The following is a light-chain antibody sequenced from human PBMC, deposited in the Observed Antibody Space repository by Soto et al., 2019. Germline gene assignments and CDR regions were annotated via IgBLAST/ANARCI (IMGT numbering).Light chain of an antibody. CDR3: QHYNSYSEA. CDR2: KAS. CDR1: QTICSW. J-gene: IGKJ1*01. V-gene: IGKV1-5*03. Sequence: DIQMTQSPSTLSGSVGDRVTITCRASQTICSWLAWYQQKPGKAPKLLIYKASTLKSGVPSRFSGSGSGTEFTLTISSLQSDDFATYYCQHYNSYSEAFGQGTKVEFK.